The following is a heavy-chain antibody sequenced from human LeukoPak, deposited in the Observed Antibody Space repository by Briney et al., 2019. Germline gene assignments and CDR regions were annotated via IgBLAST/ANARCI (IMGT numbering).Heavy chain of an antibody. D-gene: IGHD4-11*01. CDR1: GFTFSSYG. CDR2: IRYDGSNK. Sequence: GGSLRLSCAASGFTFSSYGMHWARQAPGKRLECVAFIRYDGSNKYYADSVKGRFTISRDNSKNTLYLKMNSMRAEDTAVYYCARDPFTGDYYYYMDVWGKGTTVTVSS. CDR3: ARDPFTGDYYYYMDV. J-gene: IGHJ6*03. V-gene: IGHV3-30*02.